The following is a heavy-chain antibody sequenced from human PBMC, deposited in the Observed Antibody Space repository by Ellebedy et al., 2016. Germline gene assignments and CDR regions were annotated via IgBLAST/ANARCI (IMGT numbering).Heavy chain of an antibody. J-gene: IGHJ5*01. D-gene: IGHD3-22*01. V-gene: IGHV4-59*02. Sequence: SETLSLTXTVSGGSVDTYYWTWIRQSPGRGLEWIGYVYHTGSTKLNPSLKSRVTMSVDTSKNQFSLNLNSVNAADTAVYYCARGLYFDSSGYYYWFDPWGQGTLVTVSS. CDR3: ARGLYFDSSGYYYWFDP. CDR2: VYHTGST. CDR1: GGSVDTYY.